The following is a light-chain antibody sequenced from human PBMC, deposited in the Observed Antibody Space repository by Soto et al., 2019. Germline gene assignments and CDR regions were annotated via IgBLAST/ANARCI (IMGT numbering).Light chain of an antibody. CDR3: QTWGTGVV. CDR2: VNSDGSH. J-gene: IGLJ2*01. Sequence: QSVLTQSPSASASLGASVKLTCTLSSGHSNYAIAWHQQQPEKGPLYLMKVNSDGSHSKGDGIPDRFSGSSSGAERYLTISSLQSEDEADYYCQTWGTGVVFGGGTKLTVL. V-gene: IGLV4-69*01. CDR1: SGHSNYA.